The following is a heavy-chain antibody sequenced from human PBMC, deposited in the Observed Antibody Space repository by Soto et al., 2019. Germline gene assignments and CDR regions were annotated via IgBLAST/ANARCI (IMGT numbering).Heavy chain of an antibody. CDR2: ISYDGSNK. Sequence: QVQLVESGGGVVQPGRSLRLSCAASGFTFSSYAMHWVRQAPGKGLEWVAVISYDGSNKYYADSVKGRFTISRDNSKNTLYLQMNSLRAEDTAVYYCARWYYDILTGYQDAFDIWGQGTMVTVSS. D-gene: IGHD3-9*01. J-gene: IGHJ3*02. CDR3: ARWYYDILTGYQDAFDI. V-gene: IGHV3-30-3*01. CDR1: GFTFSSYA.